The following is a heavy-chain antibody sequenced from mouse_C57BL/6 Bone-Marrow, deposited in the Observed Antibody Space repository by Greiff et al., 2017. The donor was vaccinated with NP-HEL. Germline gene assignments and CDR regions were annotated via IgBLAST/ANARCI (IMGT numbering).Heavy chain of an antibody. CDR1: GFTFSDYY. J-gene: IGHJ1*03. V-gene: IGHV5-12*01. CDR2: ISNGGGST. D-gene: IGHD1-1*01. CDR3: ARRCYGSSYWYFDV. Sequence: EVKLMESGGGLVQPGGSLKLSCAASGFTFSDYYMYWVRQTPEQRLEWVAYISNGGGSTYYPDTVKGRFTISRDNAKNTLYLQMSRLKSEDTAMYYCARRCYGSSYWYFDVWGTGTTVTVSS.